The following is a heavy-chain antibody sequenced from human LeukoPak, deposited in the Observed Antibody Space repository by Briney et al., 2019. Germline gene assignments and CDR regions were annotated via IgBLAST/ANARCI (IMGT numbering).Heavy chain of an antibody. D-gene: IGHD3-10*01. CDR3: AKDLSYGSLWFDP. V-gene: IGHV3-33*06. J-gene: IGHJ5*02. Sequence: GGSLRLSCAASGFTFSSHGMQWFRQAPGKGLEGVPLIWYDGSRTNYVDSVMGRFTISRDSSKNTLYLQMDNLRVEDTAVYFCAKDLSYGSLWFDPWGQGTLVTVSS. CDR2: IWYDGSRT. CDR1: GFTFSSHG.